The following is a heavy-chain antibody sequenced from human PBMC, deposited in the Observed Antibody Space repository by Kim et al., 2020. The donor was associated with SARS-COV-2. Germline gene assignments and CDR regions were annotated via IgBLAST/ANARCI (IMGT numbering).Heavy chain of an antibody. J-gene: IGHJ4*02. Sequence: KFQGRVTMTRDTSTSTVYMGLSSLRSEDTAVYYCARRGVYSSGAGYYFDYWGQGTLVTVSS. D-gene: IGHD6-19*01. CDR3: ARRGVYSSGAGYYFDY. V-gene: IGHV1-46*01.